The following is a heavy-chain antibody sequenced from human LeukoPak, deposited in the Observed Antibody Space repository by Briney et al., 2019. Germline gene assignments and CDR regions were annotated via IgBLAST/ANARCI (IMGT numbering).Heavy chain of an antibody. D-gene: IGHD3-9*01. CDR3: AKGGKGYYDILTGYPFDY. CDR2: ISSSSSYI. Sequence: PGGSLRLSCAASGFTFSSYSMNWVRQAPGKGLEWVSSISSSSSYIYYADSVKGRFTISRDNAKNSLYLQMNSLRAEDTAVYYCAKGGKGYYDILTGYPFDYWGQGTLVTVSS. CDR1: GFTFSSYS. V-gene: IGHV3-21*01. J-gene: IGHJ4*02.